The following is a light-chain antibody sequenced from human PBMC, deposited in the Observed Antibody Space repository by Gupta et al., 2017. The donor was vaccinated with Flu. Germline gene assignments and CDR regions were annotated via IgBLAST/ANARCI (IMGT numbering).Light chain of an antibody. CDR3: QTWGTGIVV. V-gene: IGLV4-69*01. J-gene: IGLJ2*01. CDR2: LNSDGSH. Sequence: LVLPQSPSASASPGASVKLTCTLSSGHSSYAIAWHQQQPEKGPRYLMKLNSDGSHSKGDGIPDRFSGSSSGAERYLTIPSLQSEDEADYYCQTWGTGIVVFGGGTKLTVL. CDR1: SGHSSYA.